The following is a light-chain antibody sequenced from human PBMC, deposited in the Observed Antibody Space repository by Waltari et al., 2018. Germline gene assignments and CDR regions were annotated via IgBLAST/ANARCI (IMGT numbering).Light chain of an antibody. CDR2: LDS. V-gene: IGLV3-21*02. CDR1: NIGSRS. J-gene: IGLJ3*02. CDR3: HVWDANTVM. Sequence: SSVLTQAPSVSVAPGQTATVTCGGDNIGSRSVHWYQQKPGRAPVLVVYLDSDRPSGIPKRFSGSKSGNAATLTISRVEAGDEADYYCHVWDANTVMFGGGTKLTVL.